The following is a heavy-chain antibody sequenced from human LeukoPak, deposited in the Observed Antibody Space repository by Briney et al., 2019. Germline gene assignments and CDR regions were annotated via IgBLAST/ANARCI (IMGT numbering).Heavy chain of an antibody. CDR1: GFTFDDYA. Sequence: KPGGSLRLSCAASGFTFDDYAMHWVRQAPGKGLEWVSGISWNSGSIGYADSVKGRFTISRDNAKNSLYLQMNSLRAEDTALYYCAKAESEDENIVATIFGYWGQGTLVTVSS. CDR2: ISWNSGSI. V-gene: IGHV3-9*01. D-gene: IGHD5-12*01. CDR3: AKAESEDENIVATIFGY. J-gene: IGHJ4*02.